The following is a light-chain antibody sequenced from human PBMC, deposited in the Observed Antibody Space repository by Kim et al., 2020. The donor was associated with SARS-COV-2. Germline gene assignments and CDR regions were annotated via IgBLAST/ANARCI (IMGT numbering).Light chain of an antibody. CDR3: RTWGTGRVV. V-gene: IGLV4-69*01. Sequence: VQVTCTLVGGDSSIAIAWHQQRPEKGPRYLMKRNSDGGHSKGGGFPARFSGSSSGAERYLTISSLQSKDEADYYCRTWGTGRVVFGGGTQLTVL. J-gene: IGLJ2*01. CDR1: GGDSSIA. CDR2: RNSDGGH.